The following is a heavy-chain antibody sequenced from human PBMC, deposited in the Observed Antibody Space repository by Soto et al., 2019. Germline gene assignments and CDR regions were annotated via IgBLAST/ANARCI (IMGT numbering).Heavy chain of an antibody. D-gene: IGHD3-22*01. Sequence: GVLRLSCTASGFSFGDYAMSWVRQAPGKGLEWVGFIRSKTYGGATEYAASVRGRFTISRDDSKSIAYLQMNSLKTEDTAVYYCTRSYYYDSSGYTGAWGQGTMVTVSS. V-gene: IGHV3-49*04. CDR3: TRSYYYDSSGYTGA. J-gene: IGHJ3*01. CDR1: GFSFGDYA. CDR2: IRSKTYGGAT.